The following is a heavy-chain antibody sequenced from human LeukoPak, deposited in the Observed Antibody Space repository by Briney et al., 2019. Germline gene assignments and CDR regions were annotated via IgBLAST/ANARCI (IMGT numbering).Heavy chain of an antibody. V-gene: IGHV4-34*01. CDR1: GGSFSVYY. D-gene: IGHD2-2*01. Sequence: SETLSLTCAVYGGSFSVYYWSWIRQPPGKGLEWIGEINHSGSTNYNPSLKSRVTISVDTSKNQFSLKLSSVTAADTAVYYCARYCSSTSCYRGPTYYGMDVWGQGTTVTVSS. J-gene: IGHJ6*02. CDR3: ARYCSSTSCYRGPTYYGMDV. CDR2: INHSGST.